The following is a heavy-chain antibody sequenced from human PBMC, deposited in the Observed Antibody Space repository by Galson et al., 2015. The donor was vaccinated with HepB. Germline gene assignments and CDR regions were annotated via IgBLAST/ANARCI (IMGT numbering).Heavy chain of an antibody. CDR1: GGSFRGYY. V-gene: IGHV4-34*01. Sequence: ETLSLTCAVYGGSFRGYYWSWIRQPPGKGLEWIGEINHSGSTNYNPSLKSRVTISVDTSKNQFSLKLSSVTAADTAVYYCARGGRQQLVLYYFDYWGQGTLVTVSS. CDR3: ARGGRQQLVLYYFDY. CDR2: INHSGST. J-gene: IGHJ4*02. D-gene: IGHD6-13*01.